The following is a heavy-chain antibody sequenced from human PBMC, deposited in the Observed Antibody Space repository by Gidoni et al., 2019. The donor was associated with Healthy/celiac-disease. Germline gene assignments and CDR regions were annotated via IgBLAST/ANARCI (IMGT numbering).Heavy chain of an antibody. D-gene: IGHD2-21*02. V-gene: IGHV4-34*01. CDR2: INHSGST. CDR3: ARDAYCGGDCEPYYFDY. Sequence: QVQLQQWGAGLLKPSETLSLTCAVYGGSFSGYYWSWIRQPPGKGLEWIGEINHSGSTNYNPSLKSRVTISVDTSKNQFSLKLSSVTAADTAVYYCARDAYCGGDCEPYYFDYWGQGTLVTVSS. J-gene: IGHJ4*02. CDR1: GGSFSGYY.